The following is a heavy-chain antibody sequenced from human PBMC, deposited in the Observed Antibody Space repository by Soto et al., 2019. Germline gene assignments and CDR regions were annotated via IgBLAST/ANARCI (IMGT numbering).Heavy chain of an antibody. CDR2: TRNKANSYTT. Sequence: EVQLVESGGGLVQPGGSLRLSCAASGFTFSDHYMDWVRQAPGKGLEWVGRTRNKANSYTTEYAASVKGRFTISRDDSKHSVYLQMNSLKTEDTAVYYCTRASMVRGGPFDYWGQGTLVTVSS. CDR1: GFTFSDHY. J-gene: IGHJ4*02. CDR3: TRASMVRGGPFDY. D-gene: IGHD3-10*01. V-gene: IGHV3-72*01.